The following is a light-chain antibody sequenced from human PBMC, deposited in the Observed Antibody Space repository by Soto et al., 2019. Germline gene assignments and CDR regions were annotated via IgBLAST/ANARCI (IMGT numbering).Light chain of an antibody. Sequence: EIVLTQSPGTLSLSPGERATLSCGASQSVNSNSLAWYQQTPGQAPRLLFYAASNRASNVPDRFSASGSGTDFTLTISRLEPEDFAVYNCQQYGSSHLTFGGGTNVDIK. CDR1: QSVNSNS. CDR3: QQYGSSHLT. V-gene: IGKV3-20*01. CDR2: AAS. J-gene: IGKJ4*01.